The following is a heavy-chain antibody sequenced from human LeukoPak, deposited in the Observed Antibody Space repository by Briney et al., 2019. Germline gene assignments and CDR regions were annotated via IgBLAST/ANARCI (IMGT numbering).Heavy chain of an antibody. CDR1: GFTFSSYA. CDR3: AKDLITYYYGSGSPRPVDY. V-gene: IGHV3-23*01. CDR2: ISGSGGST. D-gene: IGHD3-10*01. Sequence: HPGGSLRLSCAASGFTFSSYAMSWVRQAPGKGLEWVSAISGSGGSTYYADSVKGRFTISRDNSKNTLHLQMNSLRAEDTAVYYCAKDLITYYYGSGSPRPVDYWGQGTLVTVSS. J-gene: IGHJ4*02.